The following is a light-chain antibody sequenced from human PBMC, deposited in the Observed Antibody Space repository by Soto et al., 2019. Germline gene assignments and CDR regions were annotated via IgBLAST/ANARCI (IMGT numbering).Light chain of an antibody. CDR1: QSVSID. CDR2: DAS. CDR3: QQRSQWPWT. Sequence: EIVLTQSPATLSLSPGERATLSCRASQSVSIDLAWYQQKPGQAPRLLIYDASNRATGIAARFSGGGSGTDFTPTISSPEPEDFAVYYCQQRSQWPWTFGQGTKVDIK. V-gene: IGKV3-11*01. J-gene: IGKJ1*01.